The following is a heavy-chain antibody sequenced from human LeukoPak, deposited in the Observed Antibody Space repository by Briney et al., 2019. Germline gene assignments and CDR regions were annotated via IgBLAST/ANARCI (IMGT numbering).Heavy chain of an antibody. CDR1: GFPFSDFS. J-gene: IGHJ4*02. CDR3: AKQSYARSLGE. V-gene: IGHV3-23*01. CDR2: TNFGGTST. Sequence: PGGSLRLPRATSGFPFSDFSMSWVRQAPGKGLEWISTTNFGGTSTYYAESVKGRFTISRDNSKNTLYLQMSSLRVEDTAVYYCAKQSYARSLGEGGPGTLVSVSS. D-gene: IGHD2-8*01.